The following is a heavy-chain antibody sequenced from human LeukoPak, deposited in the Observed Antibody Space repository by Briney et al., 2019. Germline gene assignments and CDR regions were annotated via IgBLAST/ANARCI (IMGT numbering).Heavy chain of an antibody. V-gene: IGHV1-18*01. CDR2: INTYNGNT. CDR3: AREGGVGPTAPPDYYSYQMDV. J-gene: IGHJ6*03. D-gene: IGHD1-26*01. CDR1: GYTFTDYV. Sequence: ASVKVSCKASGYTFTDYVISWVRQAPGQGLEWMGWINTYNGNTNYLLKLQGRVTMTRDTTTNTAYMELRSLRSDDTAVYYCAREGGVGPTAPPDYYSYQMDVWGKGTTVTVSS.